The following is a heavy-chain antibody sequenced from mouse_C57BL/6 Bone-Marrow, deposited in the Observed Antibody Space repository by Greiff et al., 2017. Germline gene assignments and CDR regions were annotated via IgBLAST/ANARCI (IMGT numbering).Heavy chain of an antibody. Sequence: QVQLQQPGAELVMPGASVKLSCKASGYTFTSYWMPWVKQRPGQGLEWIGEIDPSDSYTNYNQKFKGKSTLTVDKSSSTAYMQLSSLTSEDAAVYYCARGGTVVSYYFDYWGQGTTLTVSS. J-gene: IGHJ2*01. CDR3: ARGGTVVSYYFDY. CDR1: GYTFTSYW. CDR2: IDPSDSYT. D-gene: IGHD1-1*01. V-gene: IGHV1-69*01.